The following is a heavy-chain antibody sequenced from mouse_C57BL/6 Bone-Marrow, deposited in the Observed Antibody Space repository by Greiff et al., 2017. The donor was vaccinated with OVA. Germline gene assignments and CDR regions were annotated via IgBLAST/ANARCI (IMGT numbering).Heavy chain of an antibody. J-gene: IGHJ2*01. V-gene: IGHV5-6*02. D-gene: IGHD2-2*01. CDR3: ARRSYGYYLDY. CDR1: GFTFSRYG. Sequence: EVKLQESGGDLVKPGGYLKLSCAASGFTFSRYGMSWVRQTKDKRMELVATISSGGSYTYYPDSVKGRFTISRDNAKNTLYRQIISLKSEDTAIYYCARRSYGYYLDYWGQGTTLTVSS. CDR2: ISSGGSYT.